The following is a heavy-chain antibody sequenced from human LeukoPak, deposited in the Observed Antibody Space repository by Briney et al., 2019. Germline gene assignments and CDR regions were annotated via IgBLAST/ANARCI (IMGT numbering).Heavy chain of an antibody. CDR1: GGSISSGSYY. V-gene: IGHV4-61*02. D-gene: IGHD3-9*01. Sequence: SETLSLTCTVSGGSISSGSYYWSWIRQPAGKGLEWIGRIYTSGSTNYNPSLKSRVTISVDTSKNQFSLKLSSVTAADTAVYYCAREGPPNYDTIWGQGTMVTVSS. CDR2: IYTSGST. J-gene: IGHJ3*02. CDR3: AREGPPNYDTI.